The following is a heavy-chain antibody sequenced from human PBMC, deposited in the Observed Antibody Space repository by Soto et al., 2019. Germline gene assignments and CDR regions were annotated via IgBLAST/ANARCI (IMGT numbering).Heavy chain of an antibody. CDR1: GFSVSSNY. CDR2: IYSGGST. CDR3: ARGGYSSGWTRGWFDP. D-gene: IGHD6-19*01. Sequence: XVSLRLSCAASGFSVSSNYMSWVRQAPGKGLEWVSVIYSGGSTYYADSVKGRFTISRDNSKNTLYLQMNSLRAEDTAVYYCARGGYSSGWTRGWFDPWGQGTLVTVSS. V-gene: IGHV3-53*01. J-gene: IGHJ5*02.